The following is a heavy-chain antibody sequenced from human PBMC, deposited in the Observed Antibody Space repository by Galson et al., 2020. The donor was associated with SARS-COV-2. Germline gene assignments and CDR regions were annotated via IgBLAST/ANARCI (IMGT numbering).Heavy chain of an antibody. Sequence: GGSLRLSCAASGFTFSSYWMSWVRQTPGKGLEWVGNIKQDGTEKYYVDFVKGRFTISRDNARNSLYLQMNSLRAEDTAVYYCARAYYYGTGSMQMWGQGTMVTVSS. J-gene: IGHJ3*01. D-gene: IGHD3-10*01. CDR1: GFTFSSYW. V-gene: IGHV3-7*04. CDR3: ARAYYYGTGSMQM. CDR2: IKQDGTEK.